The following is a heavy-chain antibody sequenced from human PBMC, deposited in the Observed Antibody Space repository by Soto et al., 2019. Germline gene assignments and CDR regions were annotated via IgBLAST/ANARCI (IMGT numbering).Heavy chain of an antibody. V-gene: IGHV1-69*02. J-gene: IGHJ4*02. Sequence: QVQLVQSGAEVKKPGSSVKVSCKASGGTFSSYTISWVRQAPGQGLEWMGRIIPILGIANYAQKFQGRVTITADKSTSTAYMELSSLRSEDTAVYYCARSPRASSGYYYVGYWGQGTLVTVSS. CDR2: IIPILGIA. D-gene: IGHD3-22*01. CDR3: ARSPRASSGYYYVGY. CDR1: GGTFSSYT.